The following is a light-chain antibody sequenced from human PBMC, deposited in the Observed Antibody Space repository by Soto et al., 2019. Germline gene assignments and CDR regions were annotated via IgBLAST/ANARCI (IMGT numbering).Light chain of an antibody. CDR1: PSVRSNY. CDR2: GAS. J-gene: IGKJ4*01. CDR3: HQYASSPLT. Sequence: EILLTQSPGTLSLSSGERATLSCRASPSVRSNYLAWYQQKPGQAPRLLIYGASSRATGIPDRFGGSGSGTDCTLTISRLEPEDFAVYYGHQYASSPLTFGGGTKVEIK. V-gene: IGKV3-20*01.